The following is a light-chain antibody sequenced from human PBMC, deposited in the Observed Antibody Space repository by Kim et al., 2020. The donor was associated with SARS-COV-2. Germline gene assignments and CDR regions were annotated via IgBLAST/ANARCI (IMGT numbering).Light chain of an antibody. CDR2: RDS. Sequence: SYELTQPLSVSVALGQTARITCGGNNIGSKNVHWYQQKPGQVPVLVIYRDSNRPSGIPERFSGSNSGNTATLTISRAQAGDEADYYCQVWDSSTWVFGGGTQLTVL. V-gene: IGLV3-9*01. CDR3: QVWDSSTWV. CDR1: NIGSKN. J-gene: IGLJ3*02.